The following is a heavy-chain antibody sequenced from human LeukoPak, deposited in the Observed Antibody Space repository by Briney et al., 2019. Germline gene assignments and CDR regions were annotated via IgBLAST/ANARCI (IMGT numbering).Heavy chain of an antibody. D-gene: IGHD1-26*01. CDR2: ISVYNGNT. V-gene: IGHV1-18*01. Sequence: GASVKVSCKASGYTFTSYGISWVRQAPGQGLEWMGWISVYNGNTKYAQKFQGRVTMTTDTSTSTVYMELRSLKSDDTAVYYCARGVGANSRPDYWGQGTLVTVSS. J-gene: IGHJ4*02. CDR1: GYTFTSYG. CDR3: ARGVGANSRPDY.